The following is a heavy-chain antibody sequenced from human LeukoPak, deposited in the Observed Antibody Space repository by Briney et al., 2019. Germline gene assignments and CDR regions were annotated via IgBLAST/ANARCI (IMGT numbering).Heavy chain of an antibody. CDR3: ARGGTAYGMDV. CDR2: INAGNGNT. Sequence: ASVTVSCTASGYTFTSYAMHWVRQAPGQRLEWMGWINAGNGNTKYSQKFQGRVTITRDTSASTAYMELSSLRSEDTAVYYCARGGTAYGMDVWGQGTTVTVSS. CDR1: GYTFTSYA. V-gene: IGHV1-3*01. J-gene: IGHJ6*02. D-gene: IGHD5-18*01.